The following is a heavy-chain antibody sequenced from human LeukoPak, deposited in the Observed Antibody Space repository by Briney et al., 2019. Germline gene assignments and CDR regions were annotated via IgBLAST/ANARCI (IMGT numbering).Heavy chain of an antibody. D-gene: IGHD4-17*01. V-gene: IGHV3-53*01. CDR2: IYSGGST. CDR3: ASSSYGDYTFDY. Sequence: GGSLRLSCAASGFTVNSNYMSWVRQAPGKGLEWVSVIYSGGSTYYADSVKGRFTISRDNSKNTLYLQMNSLRAEDTAVYYCASSSYGDYTFDYWGQATLVTVSS. J-gene: IGHJ4*02. CDR1: GFTVNSNY.